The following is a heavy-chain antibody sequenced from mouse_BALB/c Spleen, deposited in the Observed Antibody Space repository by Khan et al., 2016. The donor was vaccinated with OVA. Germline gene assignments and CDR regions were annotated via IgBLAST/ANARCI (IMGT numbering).Heavy chain of an antibody. CDR3: ARDYGSLYWFFDV. V-gene: IGHV3-5*02. J-gene: IGHJ1*01. D-gene: IGHD1-1*01. CDR2: IYYSGTV. Sequence: LQESGPGLVKPSQTVSLTCTVTGISITSGNYRWSWIRQFPGNKLEWIGNIYYSGTVTSNPSLTSRTTITRDTSKNQFFLEMNSLTAEDTATYYGARDYGSLYWFFDVWGAGTTVTVSS. CDR1: GISITSGNYR.